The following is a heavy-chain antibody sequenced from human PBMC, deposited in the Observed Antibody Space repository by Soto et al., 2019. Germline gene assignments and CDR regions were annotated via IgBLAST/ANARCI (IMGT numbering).Heavy chain of an antibody. V-gene: IGHV3-53*02. Sequence: EVQLVETGGGLIQPGGSLRLSCLASGFSVTTNYIIWVRQPPGKGLEWVSTTFTGGSTHYADSVKGRFSISRDIAKTTVYLQTNNVRVEDTAVFYCEEKPPSSTLGWAFGMDGWGKGTTVYVSS. D-gene: IGHD7-27*01. CDR2: TFTGGST. J-gene: IGHJ6*04. CDR3: EEKPPSSTLGWAFGMDG. CDR1: GFSVTTNY.